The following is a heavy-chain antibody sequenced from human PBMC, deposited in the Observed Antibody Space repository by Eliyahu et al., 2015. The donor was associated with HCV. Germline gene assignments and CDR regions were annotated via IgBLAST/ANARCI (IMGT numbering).Heavy chain of an antibody. CDR2: IIPIFGTV. Sequence: QVQLVQSGAEVXRPGSSVKVSCKISGGTFSNHARNWMRQAPGQGLEWIGGIIPIFGTVDYAQKLQGRVTISADESTTTAYMELSSLKLDDTAVYFCARESNGWHLYNFDQWGQGTLVTVSS. V-gene: IGHV1-69*01. D-gene: IGHD6-19*01. CDR1: GGTFSNHA. J-gene: IGHJ4*02. CDR3: ARESNGWHLYNFDQ.